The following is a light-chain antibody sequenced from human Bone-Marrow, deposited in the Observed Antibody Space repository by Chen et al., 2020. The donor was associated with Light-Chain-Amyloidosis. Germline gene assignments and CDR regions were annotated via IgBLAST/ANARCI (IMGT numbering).Light chain of an antibody. V-gene: IGLV2-8*01. CDR2: EGT. Sequence: QSALTQPPSASGSLGPSFTLSRDGTSGDLGGYDFVSWYQQHPGKAPKLMIHEGTKRPSGVPSRFSGSKSGNTASLTVSGLQAEDEADYYCCSFAGNDDWVFGGGTKLTVL. CDR3: CSFAGNDDWV. CDR1: SGDLGGYDF. J-gene: IGLJ3*02.